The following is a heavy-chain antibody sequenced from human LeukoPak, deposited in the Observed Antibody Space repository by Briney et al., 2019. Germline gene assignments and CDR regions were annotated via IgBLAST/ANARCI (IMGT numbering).Heavy chain of an antibody. V-gene: IGHV3-30*02. Sequence: GGSLRLSCAASGFTFSSYGMHWVRQAPGKGLEWVAFTRYDGSNKDYADSVKGRFTISRDNSKNTLYLQMNSLRAEDTAVYYCAKTRGYCSGGTCCYMDVWGKGTTVTVSS. J-gene: IGHJ6*03. CDR3: AKTRGYCSGGTCCYMDV. D-gene: IGHD2-15*01. CDR1: GFTFSSYG. CDR2: TRYDGSNK.